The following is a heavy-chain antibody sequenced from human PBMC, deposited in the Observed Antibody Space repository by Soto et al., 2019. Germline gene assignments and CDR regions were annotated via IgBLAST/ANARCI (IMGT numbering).Heavy chain of an antibody. CDR2: TSYDGSNN. V-gene: IGHV3-33*05. Sequence: QVQLVESGGGVVRPGTSLRLSCVGSGFTFRSYVIHWVRQPPGKGLEWVALTSYDGSNNFYGDSVKGRFTISRDNSRNTVERQMDSLRLEDTALYYCARWGTTGGLDVWGQGTLVSVSS. D-gene: IGHD3-16*01. J-gene: IGHJ4*02. CDR1: GFTFRSYV. CDR3: ARWGTTGGLDV.